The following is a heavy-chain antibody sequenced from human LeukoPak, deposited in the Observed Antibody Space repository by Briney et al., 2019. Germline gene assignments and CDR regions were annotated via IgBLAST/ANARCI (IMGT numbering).Heavy chain of an antibody. CDR1: GFTFSSYA. CDR3: ARVGDSSSWYEVDY. V-gene: IGHV3-30-3*01. CDR2: ISYDGSNK. D-gene: IGHD6-13*01. Sequence: GGSLRLSCAASGFTFSSYATHWVRQAPGKGLEWVAVISYDGSNKYYADSVKGRFTISRDNSKNTLYLQMNSLRAEDTAVYYCARVGDSSSWYEVDYWGQGTLVTVSS. J-gene: IGHJ4*02.